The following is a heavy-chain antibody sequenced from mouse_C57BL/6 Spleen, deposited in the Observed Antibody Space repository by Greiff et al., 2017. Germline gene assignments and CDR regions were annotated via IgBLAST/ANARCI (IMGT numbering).Heavy chain of an antibody. CDR2: ISYDGSN. D-gene: IGHD1-1*01. V-gene: IGHV3-6*01. CDR1: GYSITSGYY. CDR3: ARADLSYAMDY. Sequence: EVQLQQSGPGLVKPSQSLSLTCSVTGYSITSGYYWNWIRQFPGNKLEWMGYISYDGSNNYNPSLKNRISITRDTSKNQFFLKLNSVTTEDTATYYCARADLSYAMDYWGQGTSVTVSS. J-gene: IGHJ4*01.